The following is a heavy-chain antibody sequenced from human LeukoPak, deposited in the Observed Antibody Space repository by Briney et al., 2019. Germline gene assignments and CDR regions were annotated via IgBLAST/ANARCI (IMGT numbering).Heavy chain of an antibody. Sequence: GGSLRLSCAASGFTFSSYAMSWVRQAPGKGLEWVSAISGSGGSTYYADSVKGRFTISRDNAKNSLYLQMNSLRAEDTAVYYCARDTFRGDDYWGQGTLVTVSS. D-gene: IGHD2/OR15-2a*01. V-gene: IGHV3-23*01. J-gene: IGHJ4*02. CDR1: GFTFSSYA. CDR3: ARDTFRGDDY. CDR2: ISGSGGST.